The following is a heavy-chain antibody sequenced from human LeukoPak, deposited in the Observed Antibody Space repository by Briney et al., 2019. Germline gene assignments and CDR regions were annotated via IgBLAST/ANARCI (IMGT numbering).Heavy chain of an antibody. J-gene: IGHJ4*02. CDR2: ISYDRSNK. V-gene: IGHV3-30*01. D-gene: IGHD5-18*01. CDR1: GFTFSNYA. CDR3: ARDGEYSYGYGYDY. Sequence: GGSLRLSCAASGFTFSNYAMHWVRQAPGKGLEWVAVISYDRSNKYYADSVKGRFTISRDNSKNTLYLQMNSLRAEDTAVYYCARDGEYSYGYGYDYWGQGTLVTVSS.